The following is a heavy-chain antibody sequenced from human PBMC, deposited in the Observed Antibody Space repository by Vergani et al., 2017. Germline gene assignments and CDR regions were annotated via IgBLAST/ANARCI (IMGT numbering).Heavy chain of an antibody. J-gene: IGHJ1*01. V-gene: IGHV3-33*01. CDR1: GFTFSSHG. D-gene: IGHD6-13*01. CDR3: ARSCGSSWHNEYCQH. Sequence: QVQLVESGGGVVQPGRSLRLSCAASGFTFSSHGMHWVRQAPGKGLVGVAVIWYDGSNKYYADSVKGRFTISRDNSKNTPYLQMNSLRAEDTAVYYCARSCGSSWHNEYCQHRGQGTLVTVSS. CDR2: IWYDGSNK.